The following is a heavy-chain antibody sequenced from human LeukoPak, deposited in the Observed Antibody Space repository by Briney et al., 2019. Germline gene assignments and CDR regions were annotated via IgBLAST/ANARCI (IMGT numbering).Heavy chain of an antibody. J-gene: IGHJ3*02. CDR3: ARGFIAVTARGAFDI. V-gene: IGHV3-21*01. CDR2: ISSSSSYI. CDR1: GFTFSSYE. D-gene: IGHD6-19*01. Sequence: PGGSLRLSCAASGFTFSSYEMNWVRQAPGKGLEWVSSISSSSSYIYYADSVKGRFTISRDNAKNSLYLQMNSLRAEDTAVYYCARGFIAVTARGAFDIWGQGTMVTVSS.